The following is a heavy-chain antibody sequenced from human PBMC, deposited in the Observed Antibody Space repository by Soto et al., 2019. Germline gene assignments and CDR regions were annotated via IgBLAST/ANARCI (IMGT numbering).Heavy chain of an antibody. CDR1: GGSVSSRAHY. D-gene: IGHD5-18*01. CDR2: IYYRGTT. V-gene: IGHV4-39*01. Sequence: QVQLQESGPGLVKPSETLSLTCTVSGGSVSSRAHYWGWIRQTPGKGLEWIGNIYYRGTTSYNPSLKSRVTISVDTSKNQFSLKLTSVTAADTAVYYCARQDPLSGYGYGLGGYYFDYWGQGTLVTVSS. CDR3: ARQDPLSGYGYGLGGYYFDY. J-gene: IGHJ4*02.